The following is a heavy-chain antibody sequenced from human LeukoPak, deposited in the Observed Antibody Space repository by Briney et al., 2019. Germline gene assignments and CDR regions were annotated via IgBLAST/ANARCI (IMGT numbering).Heavy chain of an antibody. V-gene: IGHV3-33*01. CDR3: ARHGYSCGCPDY. Sequence: GGSLRLSCAASGFTFSSYGMHWVRQAPGKGLEWVAVIWYDGSNKYYADSVKGRFTISRDNSKNTLYLQMNSLRAEDTAVYYCARHGYSCGCPDYWGQGTLVTVSS. CDR1: GFTFSSYG. CDR2: IWYDGSNK. J-gene: IGHJ4*02. D-gene: IGHD5-18*01.